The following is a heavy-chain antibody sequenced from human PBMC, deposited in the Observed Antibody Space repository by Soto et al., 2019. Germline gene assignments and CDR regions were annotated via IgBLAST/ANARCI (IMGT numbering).Heavy chain of an antibody. CDR3: ARDPSSITGTTSSEDFQH. CDR1: AGTFSGYA. Sequence: QAQLMQSGAAVKKPGSSVKVSCKASAGTFSGYAINWVRQAPGQGLEWMGGIIPLLGITDYGQKFQGRITIAADESTGRAYMVLRGLRSEDTAVYYCARDPSSITGTTSSEDFQHWCQGTLVSVSS. V-gene: IGHV1-69*01. CDR2: IIPLLGIT. J-gene: IGHJ1*01. D-gene: IGHD1-20*01.